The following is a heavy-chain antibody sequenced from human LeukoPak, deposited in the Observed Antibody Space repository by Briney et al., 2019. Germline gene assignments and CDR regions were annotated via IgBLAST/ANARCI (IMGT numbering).Heavy chain of an antibody. J-gene: IGHJ5*02. CDR3: ARDYCSGGSCYQILT. Sequence: GGSLRLSCAASGITFSSYSMNWVRQAPGKGLEWVSYITTSGTIYYADSVKGRFTISRDNAKNSLYLQMNSLRAEDTAVYYCARDYCSGGSCYQILTWGQGTLVTVSS. D-gene: IGHD2-15*01. CDR1: GITFSSYS. CDR2: ITTSGTI. V-gene: IGHV3-48*04.